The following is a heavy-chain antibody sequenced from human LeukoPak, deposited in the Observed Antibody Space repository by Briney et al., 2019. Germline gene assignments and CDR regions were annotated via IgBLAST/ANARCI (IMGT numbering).Heavy chain of an antibody. V-gene: IGHV3-48*04. D-gene: IGHD1-26*01. J-gene: IGHJ4*02. CDR2: ISRTSSVI. CDR3: ARGVGDKYYFDY. Sequence: GGSLRLSCAASGFTFGSFSMNWVRQTPGNGLEWVSYISRTSSVIYYSDSVKGRFTVSRDNAKNTVYLQMDSLRAEDTAVYYCARGVGDKYYFDYWGQGTLVTVSS. CDR1: GFTFGSFS.